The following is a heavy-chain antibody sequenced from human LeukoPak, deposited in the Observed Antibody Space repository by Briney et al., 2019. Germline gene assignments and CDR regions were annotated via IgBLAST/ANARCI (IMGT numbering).Heavy chain of an antibody. J-gene: IGHJ4*02. D-gene: IGHD3-22*01. CDR2: ISDNGGET. CDR1: GFTFTDYA. Sequence: GGSQRLSCAASGFTFTDYAMSWVRQAPEKGLEWISTISDNGGETYYADSVKGRFAISRDNSKNTLFLQMNSLRAEDSAVYYCATDRERDPSVYYLVGGQGTLITVSS. V-gene: IGHV3-23*01. CDR3: ATDRERDPSVYYLV.